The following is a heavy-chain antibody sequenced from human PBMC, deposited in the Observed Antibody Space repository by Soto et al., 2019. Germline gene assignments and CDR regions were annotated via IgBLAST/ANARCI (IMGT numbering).Heavy chain of an antibody. CDR2: AYYSGDT. D-gene: IGHD4-17*01. CDR1: GGSISSSSYY. V-gene: IGHV4-39*01. Sequence: KPSETLSLTCTGSGGSISSSSYYWGWIRQPPGKGLEWIGSAYYSGDTYYNPSLNSRVTISVDTSKNQFSLKLTSVTAADTAVYYCARRGRGQYGDYYYWGKGTLVTVSS. CDR3: ARRGRGQYGDYYY. J-gene: IGHJ4*02.